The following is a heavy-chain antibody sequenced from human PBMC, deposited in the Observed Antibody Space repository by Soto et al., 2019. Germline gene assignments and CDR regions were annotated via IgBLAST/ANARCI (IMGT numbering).Heavy chain of an antibody. CDR2: IKSKTDGGTT. V-gene: IGHV3-15*07. CDR1: GFTFSNAW. J-gene: IGHJ6*02. CDR3: TTDPNGWYYWYYYGMDV. Sequence: PGGSLRLSCAASGFTFSNAWMNWVRQAPGKGLEWVGRIKSKTDGGTTDYAAPVKGRFTISRDDSKNTLYLQMNSLKTEDTAVYYCTTDPNGWYYWYYYGMDVWGQGTTVTVSS. D-gene: IGHD6-19*01.